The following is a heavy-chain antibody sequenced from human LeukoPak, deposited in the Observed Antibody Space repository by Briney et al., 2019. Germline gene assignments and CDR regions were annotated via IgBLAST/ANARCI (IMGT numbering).Heavy chain of an antibody. V-gene: IGHV4-59*01. CDR3: ARRTHYYYGMDV. J-gene: IGHJ6*02. CDR1: GCSISSYY. Sequence: SETLSLTCTVSGCSISSYYWSWIRQPPRKGLEWIGYISYSGSTNYNPSLKSRVTISVDTSKNQFSLKLSSVTAADTAVYYCARRTHYYYGMDVWGQGTTVIVSS. CDR2: ISYSGST.